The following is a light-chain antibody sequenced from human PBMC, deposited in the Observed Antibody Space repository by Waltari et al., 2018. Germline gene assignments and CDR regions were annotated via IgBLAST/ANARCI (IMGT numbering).Light chain of an antibody. CDR1: QSVSRS. CDR3: QHYVRLPVS. J-gene: IGKJ1*01. V-gene: IGKV3-20*01. CDR2: GAS. Sequence: EIVLRQSPGTLSFSPGERATLSCRASQSVSRSLAWYQQKPGQAPRLLIDGASSRATGVPDRFSGSGSGTDFSLTFSRLEPDNFAVYYCQHYVRLPVSFGQGTKVEI.